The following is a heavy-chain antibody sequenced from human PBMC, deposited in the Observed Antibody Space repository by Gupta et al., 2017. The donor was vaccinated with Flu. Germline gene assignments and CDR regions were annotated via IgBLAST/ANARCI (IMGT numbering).Heavy chain of an antibody. D-gene: IGHD3-3*01. CDR1: GYTFPTYG. CDR3: ARSYDTDGLDY. V-gene: IGHV1-18*01. Sequence: QVQLFESAAEMKKPGASVKVSCKTSGYTFPTYGITWVRQAPGQGLEWMGWISVYNGNTEYAQNMQGRVTLPRETSTNTAYMELRNLRSDYTAIYYCARSYDTDGLDYWGQGTLINVSS. CDR2: ISVYNGNT. J-gene: IGHJ4*02.